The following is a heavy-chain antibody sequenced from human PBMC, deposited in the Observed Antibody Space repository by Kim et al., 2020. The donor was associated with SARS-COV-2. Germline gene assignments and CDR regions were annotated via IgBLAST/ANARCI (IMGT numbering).Heavy chain of an antibody. D-gene: IGHD3-10*01. J-gene: IGHJ6*03. Sequence: GGSLRLSCAASGFTFSSYGMHWVRLAPGKGLEWVAVIWLDGSNRYFADSVKGRFTISRDNSKNTVYLQMNSLRTEDTAVYYCGRGRGRYNYYMDVWGKGT. CDR1: GFTFSSYG. CDR2: IWLDGSNR. CDR3: GRGRGRYNYYMDV. V-gene: IGHV3-33*01.